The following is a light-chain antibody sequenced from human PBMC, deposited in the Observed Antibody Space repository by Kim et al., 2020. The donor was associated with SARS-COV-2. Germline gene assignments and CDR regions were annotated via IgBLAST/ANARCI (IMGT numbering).Light chain of an antibody. CDR1: QNVQSSY. CDR2: GAS. V-gene: IGKV3-20*01. J-gene: IGKJ1*01. CDR3: QQYGTTPRT. Sequence: EIVLTQSPCTLSLSRGERATLSCRASQNVQSSYLAWYQQIPGQVPMLLIYGASSRATGVPDRISGSGSGTEFTLTISRLEPDDSAVYCCQQYGTTPRTFGQGTKVDIK.